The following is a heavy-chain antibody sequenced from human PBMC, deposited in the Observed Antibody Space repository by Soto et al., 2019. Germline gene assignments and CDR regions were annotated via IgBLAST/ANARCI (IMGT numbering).Heavy chain of an antibody. J-gene: IGHJ6*02. CDR2: IIPIFGTA. CDR1: GGTFSSYA. V-gene: IGHV1-69*12. Sequence: QVQLVQSGAEVKKPGSSVKVSCKASGGTFSSYAISWVRQAPGQGLEWMGGIIPIFGTADYAQKFQGRVTITADESTRTAYMELSSLRSEDTAVYYCASLIAAAGPPHLPRYYYGMDVWGQGTTVTVSS. CDR3: ASLIAAAGPPHLPRYYYGMDV. D-gene: IGHD6-13*01.